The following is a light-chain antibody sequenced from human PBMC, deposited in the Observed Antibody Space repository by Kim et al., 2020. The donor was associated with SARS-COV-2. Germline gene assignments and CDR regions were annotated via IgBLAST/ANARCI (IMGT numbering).Light chain of an antibody. Sequence: DIHLTQSPSSLSASAGDRVTITCQASHDINNFLNWYQQKPGKPPKLLIYDAATLETGVPSRFSGSGSGTHFTFTISSLQPEDFATYYCQQYDNVPQYTFGQGTKVDIK. CDR3: QQYDNVPQYT. J-gene: IGKJ2*01. CDR1: HDINNF. CDR2: DAA. V-gene: IGKV1-33*01.